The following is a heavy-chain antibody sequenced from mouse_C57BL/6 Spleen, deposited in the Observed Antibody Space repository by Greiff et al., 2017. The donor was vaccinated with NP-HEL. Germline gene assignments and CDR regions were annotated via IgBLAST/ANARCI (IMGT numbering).Heavy chain of an antibody. CDR2: ISDGGSYT. J-gene: IGHJ4*01. Sequence: EVQGVESGGGLVKPGGSLKLSCAASGFTFSSYAMSWVRQTPEKRLEWVATISDGGSYTYYPDNVKGRFTISRDNAKNNLYLQMSHLKSEDTAMYYCARVPVYSDAMDYWGQGTSVTVSS. V-gene: IGHV5-4*01. CDR1: GFTFSSYA. CDR3: ARVPVYSDAMDY. D-gene: IGHD2-1*01.